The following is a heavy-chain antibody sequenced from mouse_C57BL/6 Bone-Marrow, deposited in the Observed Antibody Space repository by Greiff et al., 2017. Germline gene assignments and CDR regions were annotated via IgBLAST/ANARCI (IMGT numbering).Heavy chain of an antibody. D-gene: IGHD2-1*01. CDR3: ARWPLLFSWYAMDY. CDR2: IYPGDGDT. Sequence: QVQLQQSGAELMKPGASVKISCKASGYAFSSYWMNWVKQRPGKGLEWIGQIYPGDGDTNYNGKFKGKATLTADKSSSTAYMQLSSLTSEDSAVYFCARWPLLFSWYAMDYWGQGTSVTVSS. J-gene: IGHJ4*01. V-gene: IGHV1-80*01. CDR1: GYAFSSYW.